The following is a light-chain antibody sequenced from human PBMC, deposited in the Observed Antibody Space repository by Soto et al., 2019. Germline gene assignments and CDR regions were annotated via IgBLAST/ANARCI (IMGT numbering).Light chain of an antibody. J-gene: IGLJ1*01. CDR1: SSDVGNYIF. CDR3: VSYTTSASYV. V-gene: IGLV2-14*01. Sequence: HPASVSGSPGQSITISCTGTSSDVGNYIFVSWYRQHPGKAPKLMIYDINNRPSGVSNRFSGSKSGNTASLTISGLQAEDEADYYCVSYTTSASYVFGTGTKVTVL. CDR2: DIN.